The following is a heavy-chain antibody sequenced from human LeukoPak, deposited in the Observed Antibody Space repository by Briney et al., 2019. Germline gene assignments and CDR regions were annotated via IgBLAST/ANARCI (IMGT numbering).Heavy chain of an antibody. CDR2: IYYSGST. Sequence: SETLSLTCTVSGGSISSGDYYWSWIRQPPGKGLEWIGYIYYSGSTYYNPSLKSRVTISVDTSKNQFSLELSSVTAADTAVYYCARGDSSGYYFDYWGQGTLVTVSS. CDR3: ARGDSSGYYFDY. CDR1: GGSISSGDYY. J-gene: IGHJ4*02. V-gene: IGHV4-30-4*01. D-gene: IGHD3-22*01.